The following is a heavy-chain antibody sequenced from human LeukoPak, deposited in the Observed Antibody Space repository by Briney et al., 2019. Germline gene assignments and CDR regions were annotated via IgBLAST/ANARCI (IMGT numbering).Heavy chain of an antibody. J-gene: IGHJ4*02. Sequence: PSETLSLTCAVYGGSFSGYSWTWIRQPPGKGLEWIGEMSHSGYPNYNPSLKSRVAISVDTSKNQFSLNLTSVTAADTAVYYCATPRLLYGSGPILVWGQGNLVTVSS. V-gene: IGHV4-34*01. CDR2: MSHSGYP. D-gene: IGHD3-10*01. CDR3: ATPRLLYGSGPILV. CDR1: GGSFSGYS.